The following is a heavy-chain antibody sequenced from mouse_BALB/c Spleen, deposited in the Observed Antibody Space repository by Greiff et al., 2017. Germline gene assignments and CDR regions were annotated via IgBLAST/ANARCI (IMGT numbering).Heavy chain of an antibody. CDR1: GFTFSSYA. CDR3: ARGRDDYDDYAMDY. V-gene: IGHV5-6-5*01. CDR2: ISSGGST. Sequence: DVMLVESGGGLVKPGGSLKLSCAASGFTFSSYAMSWVRQTPEKRLEWVASISSGGSTYYPDSVKGRFTISRDNARNILYLQMSSLRSEDTAMYYCARGRDDYDDYAMDYWGQGTSVTVSA. D-gene: IGHD2-4*01. J-gene: IGHJ4*01.